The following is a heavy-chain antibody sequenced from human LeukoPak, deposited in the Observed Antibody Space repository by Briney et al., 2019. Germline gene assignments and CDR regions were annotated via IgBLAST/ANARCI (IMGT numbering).Heavy chain of an antibody. Sequence: GGSLRLSCAASGFTFSSYAMRWVRQAPGKGLEWVSAISGSGGSTYYADSVKGRFTISRDNAKNSLYLQMNSLRAEDTAVYYCARGYHDFWSGYYDYWGQGTLVTVSS. V-gene: IGHV3-23*01. J-gene: IGHJ4*02. D-gene: IGHD3-3*01. CDR2: ISGSGGST. CDR1: GFTFSSYA. CDR3: ARGYHDFWSGYYDY.